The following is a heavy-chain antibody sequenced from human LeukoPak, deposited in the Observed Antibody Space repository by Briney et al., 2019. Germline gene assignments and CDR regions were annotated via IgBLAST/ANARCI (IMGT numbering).Heavy chain of an antibody. V-gene: IGHV4-39*07. CDR1: GGSISSSSYY. CDR3: ARDHIAARADFDY. D-gene: IGHD6-6*01. CDR2: IYYSGST. Sequence: PSETLSLTCTVSGGSISSSSYYWGWIRQPPGKGLEWIGSIYYSGSTYYNPSLKSRVTISVDTSKNQFSLQLNSVTPEDTALYYCARDHIAARADFDYWGQGTLVTVSS. J-gene: IGHJ4*02.